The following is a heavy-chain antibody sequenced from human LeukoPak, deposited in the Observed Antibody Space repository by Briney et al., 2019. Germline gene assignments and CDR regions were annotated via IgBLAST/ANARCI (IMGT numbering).Heavy chain of an antibody. CDR3: ARHVLGVMITFGGVIAPDAFDI. V-gene: IGHV4-39*01. D-gene: IGHD3-16*02. J-gene: IGHJ3*02. Sequence: NASETLSLTCTVSGGSISSSSYYWGRIRQPPGKGLEWIGRIYYSGSTYYNPSLKSRVTISVDTSKNQFSLKLSSVTAADTAVYYCARHVLGVMITFGGVIAPDAFDIWGQGTMVTVSS. CDR2: IYYSGST. CDR1: GGSISSSSYY.